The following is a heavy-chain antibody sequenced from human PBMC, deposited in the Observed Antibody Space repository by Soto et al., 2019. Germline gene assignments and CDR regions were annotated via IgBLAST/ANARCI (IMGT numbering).Heavy chain of an antibody. V-gene: IGHV1-46*01. Sequence: GASVKVSCKASGYTFTSYYMHWVRQAPGQGLEWMGIINPSGGSTSYAQKLQGRVTMTRDTSTSTVYMELSSLRSEDTAVYYCARDLAGIVGATTICGQGTLVTVSS. CDR3: ARDLAGIVGATTI. D-gene: IGHD1-26*01. J-gene: IGHJ4*02. CDR2: INPSGGST. CDR1: GYTFTSYY.